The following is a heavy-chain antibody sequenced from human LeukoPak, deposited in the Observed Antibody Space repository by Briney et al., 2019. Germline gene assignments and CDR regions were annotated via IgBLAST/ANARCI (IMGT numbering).Heavy chain of an antibody. Sequence: SETLSLTCTVSGGSISSSSYYWGWIRQPPGKGLEWIGSIYYSGSTYYNPSLKSRVTISVDTSKNQFSLKLSSVTAADTAVYYCARDFLEWLLLRHYFDYWGQGTLVTVSS. CDR3: ARDFLEWLLLRHYFDY. J-gene: IGHJ4*02. D-gene: IGHD3-3*01. V-gene: IGHV4-39*07. CDR2: IYYSGST. CDR1: GGSISSSSYY.